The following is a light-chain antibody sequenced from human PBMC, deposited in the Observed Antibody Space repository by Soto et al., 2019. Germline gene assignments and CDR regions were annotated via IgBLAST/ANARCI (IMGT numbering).Light chain of an antibody. CDR1: QSIRSW. V-gene: IGKV1-5*03. J-gene: IGKJ2*02. Sequence: DIQMTQSASTLSACVGDRVTITCRASQSIRSWLAWYQQKPGKAPKLLIHKASSLESGVPSRFSGSASGTEFTLTISSLQPDDFATYYCQQYNSYSGTFGQGTKVEIK. CDR2: KAS. CDR3: QQYNSYSGT.